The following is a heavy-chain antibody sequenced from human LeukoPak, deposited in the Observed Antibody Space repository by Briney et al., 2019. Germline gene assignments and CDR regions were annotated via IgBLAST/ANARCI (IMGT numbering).Heavy chain of an antibody. J-gene: IGHJ4*02. CDR3: ARRLRTVTRFSDY. V-gene: IGHV3-53*01. CDR2: IYSGSST. CDR1: GFTVSSNY. D-gene: IGHD4-17*01. Sequence: PGGSLRLSCAASGFTVSSNYMSWVRQAPGKGLEWVSVIYSGSSTYYADSVKGRFTISRDNSKNTLYLQMNSLRAEDTAVYYCARRLRTVTRFSDYWGQGTLVTVSS.